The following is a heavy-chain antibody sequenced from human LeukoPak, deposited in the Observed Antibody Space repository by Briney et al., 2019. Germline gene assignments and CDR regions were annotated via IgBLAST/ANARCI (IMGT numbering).Heavy chain of an antibody. CDR2: MNSDGSAT. Sequence: PGGSLRLSCAASGCSFSNYWMHWVRQALGKGLVWVTRMNSDGSATYYADSVQGRFTISRDNAKNTLYLQMNSLRAEDTAMYFCETRPNYFDSSGQGTLLTVSS. CDR1: GCSFSNYW. CDR3: ETRPNYFDS. V-gene: IGHV3-74*01. J-gene: IGHJ4*01.